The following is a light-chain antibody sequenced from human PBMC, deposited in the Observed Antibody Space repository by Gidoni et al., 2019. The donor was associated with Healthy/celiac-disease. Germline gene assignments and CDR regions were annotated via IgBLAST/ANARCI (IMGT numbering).Light chain of an antibody. J-gene: IGKJ5*01. CDR3: QQSYSTPIT. CDR2: AAS. V-gene: IGKV1-39*01. Sequence: IQMTQSPSSLSASLGDRVTITCRASQSISSYLNWYQQKPGKTPKPLIYAASNLQSGVPSRFSGSGSGTDFTLTISSLQPEDFATYYCQQSYSTPITFGQGTRLEIK. CDR1: QSISSY.